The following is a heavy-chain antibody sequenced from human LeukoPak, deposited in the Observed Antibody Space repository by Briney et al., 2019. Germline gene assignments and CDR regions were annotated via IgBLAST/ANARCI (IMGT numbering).Heavy chain of an antibody. V-gene: IGHV5-51*01. J-gene: IGHJ5*02. D-gene: IGHD2-15*01. Sequence: GESLKISCKGSGYSFINYWIGWVRQVPGKGLEWMGIIYPGDSQTRYSPSFQGQVTISADKSISTTYLQWSSLKASDTAMYYCARSQGYCSGGSCLQGDWFDPWGRGTLVTVSS. CDR1: GYSFINYW. CDR2: IYPGDSQT. CDR3: ARSQGYCSGGSCLQGDWFDP.